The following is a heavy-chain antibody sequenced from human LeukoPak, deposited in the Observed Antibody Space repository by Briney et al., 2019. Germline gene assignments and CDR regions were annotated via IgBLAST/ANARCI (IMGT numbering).Heavy chain of an antibody. Sequence: ASVKLSCKASGYMFASYGISWARQAPGQGLEWMGWTGVYNDNTNIAPKFQGRVTMTTDISTSTAVMELRSLRSDDTAVYYCARDLFEYTYGLPFEYWGQGTLVTVSS. CDR3: ARDLFEYTYGLPFEY. D-gene: IGHD5-18*01. CDR2: TGVYNDNT. J-gene: IGHJ4*02. V-gene: IGHV1-18*01. CDR1: GYMFASYG.